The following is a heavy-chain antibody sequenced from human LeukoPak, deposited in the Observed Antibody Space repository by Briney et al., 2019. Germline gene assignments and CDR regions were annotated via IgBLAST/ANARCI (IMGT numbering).Heavy chain of an antibody. CDR1: GFTFSSYA. V-gene: IGHV3-30-3*01. CDR3: AVAVSGY. CDR2: ISYDGSNK. D-gene: IGHD6-19*01. Sequence: PGRSLRLSCAASGFTFSSYAMHWVRRAPGKGLEWVAVISYDGSNKYYADSVKGRFTISRDNSKNTLYLQMNSLRAEDTAVYYCAVAVSGYWGQGTLVTVSS. J-gene: IGHJ4*02.